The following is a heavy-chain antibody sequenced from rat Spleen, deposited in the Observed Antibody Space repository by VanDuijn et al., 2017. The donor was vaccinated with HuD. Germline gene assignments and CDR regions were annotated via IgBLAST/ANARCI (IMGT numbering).Heavy chain of an antibody. V-gene: IGHV5-25*01. Sequence: EVQLVESGGGLVQPGRSMKLSCAASGFTFSNYDMAWVRQDSTKGLEWVASISPGGGNTYYRDSMKGRFTVSRDNAKSTLYLQMDSLRSEDTATYYCVRHWGYWGQGVMVTVSS. CDR2: ISPGGGNT. CDR1: GFTFSNYD. CDR3: VRHWGY. D-gene: IGHD4-6*01. J-gene: IGHJ2*01.